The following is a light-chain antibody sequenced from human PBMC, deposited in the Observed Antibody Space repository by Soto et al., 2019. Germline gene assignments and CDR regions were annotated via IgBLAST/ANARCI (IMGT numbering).Light chain of an antibody. V-gene: IGKV1-12*01. CDR3: QQVNTFPLT. CDR2: GIS. CDR1: QGVSSW. J-gene: IGKJ4*01. Sequence: DLQMTQSPSSVSASVGDRVTITCRACQGVSSWLAWYQQKPGTAPKLLISGISSLQSGVPSRFSGSGSGTDFTLTISSLEPEDSATYYCQQVNTFPLTFGGGTKVEIK.